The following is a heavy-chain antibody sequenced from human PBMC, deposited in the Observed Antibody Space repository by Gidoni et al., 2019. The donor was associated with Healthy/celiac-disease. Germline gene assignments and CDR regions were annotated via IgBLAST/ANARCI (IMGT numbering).Heavy chain of an antibody. CDR3: ARHGKVDYSASGANFNMDV. D-gene: IGHD3-10*01. Sequence: EVQSVQSGAEVKKPGESLKISWTGSGYSFTDHWIGWVRQMPGKGLEWMGIIYPVVSDTRYRPSFRGHVTISADKSISTAYLQWNSLKASDTAVYYCARHGKVDYSASGANFNMDVWGQGTTVIVS. CDR2: IYPVVSDT. CDR1: GYSFTDHW. V-gene: IGHV5-51*01. J-gene: IGHJ6*02.